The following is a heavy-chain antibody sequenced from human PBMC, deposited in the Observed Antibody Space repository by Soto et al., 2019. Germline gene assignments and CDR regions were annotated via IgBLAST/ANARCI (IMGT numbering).Heavy chain of an antibody. CDR1: GGYIRRYY. CDR3: ARDPGSGSYYGWFDP. Sequence: SETQSLTWTVSGGYIRRYYWNWIRQPPGKGLEWIGYIYYSGSTNYNPSLKSRVTISVDTSKNQFSLKLSSVTAADTAVYYCARDPGSGSYYGWFDPWGQGTLVTVSS. V-gene: IGHV4-59*01. D-gene: IGHD3-10*01. J-gene: IGHJ5*02. CDR2: IYYSGST.